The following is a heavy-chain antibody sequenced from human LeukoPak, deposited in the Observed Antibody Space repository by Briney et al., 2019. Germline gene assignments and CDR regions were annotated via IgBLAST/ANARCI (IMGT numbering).Heavy chain of an antibody. CDR3: ARVRGSSGSYEYYHYMDV. CDR1: GGSISSSSYY. V-gene: IGHV4-39*07. J-gene: IGHJ6*03. CDR2: IYYSGST. D-gene: IGHD1-26*01. Sequence: SETLSLTCTVSGGSISSSSYYWGWIRQPPGKGLEWIGSIYYSGSTHYNPSLKSRVTISVDTSKNQFSLKLSSVTAADTAVYYCARVRGSSGSYEYYHYMDVWGKGTTVTVS.